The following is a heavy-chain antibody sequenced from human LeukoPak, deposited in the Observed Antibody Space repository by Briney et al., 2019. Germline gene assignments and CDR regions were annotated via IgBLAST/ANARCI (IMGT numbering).Heavy chain of an antibody. J-gene: IGHJ1*01. Sequence: GGSLRLSCAASGFTFSTYSMNWVRQAPGKGLEWVAVISYDGSNKYYADSVKGRFTISRDNSKNTLYLQMNSLRAEDTAVYYCASGISYQGEHWGQGTLVTVSS. CDR3: ASGISYQGEH. V-gene: IGHV3-30*03. CDR2: ISYDGSNK. D-gene: IGHD1-14*01. CDR1: GFTFSTYS.